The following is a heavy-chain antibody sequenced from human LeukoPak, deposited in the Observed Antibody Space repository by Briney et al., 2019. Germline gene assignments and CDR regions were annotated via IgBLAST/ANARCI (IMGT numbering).Heavy chain of an antibody. D-gene: IGHD6-13*01. Sequence: SETLSLTCTVSGGSISSGGYYWSWIRQPPGKGLEWIGYIYYSGSTNYNPSLKSRVTISVDASKNQFSLKLSSVTAADTAVYYCTRAPDIAGAGYYFDYWGQGSLVTVSS. CDR2: IYYSGST. CDR1: GGSISSGGYY. V-gene: IGHV4-61*08. J-gene: IGHJ4*02. CDR3: TRAPDIAGAGYYFDY.